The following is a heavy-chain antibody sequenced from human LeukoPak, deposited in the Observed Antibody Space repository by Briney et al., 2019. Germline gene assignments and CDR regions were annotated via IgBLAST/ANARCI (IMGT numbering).Heavy chain of an antibody. J-gene: IGHJ5*02. CDR3: ARSNAAAALRWFDP. Sequence: GGSLRLSCEASGFTFSTSTMHWVRQAPGKGLVWVSRINSDGSSTSYADSVKGRFTISRDNAKNTLNLQMNSLGAEDTAVYYCARSNAAAALRWFDPWGQGTLVTVSS. CDR1: GFTFSTST. V-gene: IGHV3-74*01. D-gene: IGHD6-13*01. CDR2: INSDGSST.